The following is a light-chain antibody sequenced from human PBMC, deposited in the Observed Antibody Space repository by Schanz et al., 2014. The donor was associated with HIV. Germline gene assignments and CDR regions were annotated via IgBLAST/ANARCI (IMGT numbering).Light chain of an antibody. CDR2: GAS. CDR1: QTVSSS. CDR3: QYFGNSGGT. Sequence: EIVLTQSPATLSLSPGERATLSCRASQTVSSSLAWYQQKPGQAPRLLIYGASSRATGIPDRFSGSGSGTDFTLTISSLEPEDFAVYYCQYFGNSGGTFGGGTKVEIK. J-gene: IGKJ4*01. V-gene: IGKV3-20*01.